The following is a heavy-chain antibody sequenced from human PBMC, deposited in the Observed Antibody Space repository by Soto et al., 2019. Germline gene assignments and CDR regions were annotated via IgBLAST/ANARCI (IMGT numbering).Heavy chain of an antibody. Sequence: SETLSLTCAVYGVSFSGYYWSCIRQPPGKGLEWIGEINHSGGTTYNPSLKSRVTISVDTSKNQFALKLSSVNAADTAVYYCARGGYCSSTSYSQLNGLDVWGQGTTVTVSS. V-gene: IGHV4-34*01. CDR3: ARGGYCSSTSYSQLNGLDV. CDR1: GVSFSGYY. J-gene: IGHJ6*02. D-gene: IGHD2-2*01. CDR2: INHSGGT.